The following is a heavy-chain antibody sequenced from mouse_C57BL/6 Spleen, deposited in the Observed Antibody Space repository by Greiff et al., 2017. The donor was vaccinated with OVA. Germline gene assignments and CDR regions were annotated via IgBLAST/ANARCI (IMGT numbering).Heavy chain of an antibody. D-gene: IGHD4-1*01. V-gene: IGHV1-64*01. Sequence: VQLQQPGAELVKPGASVKLSCKASGYTFTSYWMHWVKQRPGQGLEWIGMIHPNSGSTNYNEKFKSKATLTVDKSSSTAYMQLSSLTSEDSAVYYCARNDLNCRGAMDYWGQGTSVTVSS. CDR2: IHPNSGST. J-gene: IGHJ4*01. CDR3: ARNDLNCRGAMDY. CDR1: GYTFTSYW.